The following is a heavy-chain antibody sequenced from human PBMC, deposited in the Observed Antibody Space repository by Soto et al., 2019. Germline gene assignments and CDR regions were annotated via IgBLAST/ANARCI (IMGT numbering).Heavy chain of an antibody. V-gene: IGHV1-18*01. Sequence: GASVKVSCKASGYTFTSYGISWVRQAPGQGLEWMGWISAYNGNTNYAQKLQGRVTMTTDTSTSTAYMELRSLRSDDTAVYYCARVALLWFGELNFGGGSYNWFDPWGQGTLVTVSS. CDR2: ISAYNGNT. CDR3: ARVALLWFGELNFGGGSYNWFDP. D-gene: IGHD3-10*01. J-gene: IGHJ5*02. CDR1: GYTFTSYG.